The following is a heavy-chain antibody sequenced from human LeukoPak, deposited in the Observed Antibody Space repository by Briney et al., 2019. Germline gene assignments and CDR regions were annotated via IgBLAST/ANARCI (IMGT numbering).Heavy chain of an antibody. CDR1: GFTFSSYA. J-gene: IGHJ4*02. CDR2: ISVSGGVT. CDR3: ASSSPGSDRVFGY. V-gene: IGHV3-23*01. D-gene: IGHD1-26*01. Sequence: GRSLRLSCAASGFTFSSYAMHWVRQAPGKGLEWVSTISVSGGVTYYADSVKGRFTISRDNSKNTLYLQMNSLRAEDTAVYYCASSSPGSDRVFGYWGQGTLVTVSS.